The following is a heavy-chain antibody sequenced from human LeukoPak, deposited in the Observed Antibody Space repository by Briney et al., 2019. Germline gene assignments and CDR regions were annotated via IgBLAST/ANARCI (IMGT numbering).Heavy chain of an antibody. CDR2: MSPNNGKT. CDR3: ASGPPESSSSDS. J-gene: IGHJ4*02. D-gene: IGHD6-13*01. V-gene: IGHV1-8*01. Sequence: ASAKVSCKASAYTFSNYDINWVRQATEQGLEWMGWMSPNNGKTGYAQNFQGRLTMTRDTSISTAYMELRRLRIEDTAVYYCASGPPESSSSDSWGQGTLVTVSS. CDR1: AYTFSNYD.